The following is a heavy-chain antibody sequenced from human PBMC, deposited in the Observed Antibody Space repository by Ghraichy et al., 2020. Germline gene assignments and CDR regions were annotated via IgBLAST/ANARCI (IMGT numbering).Heavy chain of an antibody. CDR2: ISDSGGST. V-gene: IGHV3-23*01. CDR3: AARFGELLFVFDY. Sequence: GESLNISCAASGFTFSTYAMSWVRQAPGKGLEWVSAISDSGGSTYYADSVKGRFTISRDNPKNTLYLQMNSLRVEDTAIYYCAARFGELLFVFDYSGQGTLATVSS. CDR1: GFTFSTYA. J-gene: IGHJ4*02. D-gene: IGHD3-10*01.